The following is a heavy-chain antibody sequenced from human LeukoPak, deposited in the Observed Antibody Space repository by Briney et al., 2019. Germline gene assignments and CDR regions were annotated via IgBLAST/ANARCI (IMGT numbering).Heavy chain of an antibody. J-gene: IGHJ6*03. CDR2: INHSGST. CDR1: GGSFSGYY. CDR3: ARDRPIYYYMDV. Sequence: SEALSLTCAVYGGSFSGYYWSWIRQPPGKGLEWIGEINHSGSTNYNPSLKSRVTISVDTSKNQFSLKLSSVTAADTAVYYCARDRPIYYYMDVWGKGTTVTVSS. V-gene: IGHV4-34*01.